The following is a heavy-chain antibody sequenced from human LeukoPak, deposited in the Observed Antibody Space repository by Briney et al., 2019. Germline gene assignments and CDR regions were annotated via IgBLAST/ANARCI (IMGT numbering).Heavy chain of an antibody. CDR2: INHSGST. J-gene: IGHJ4*02. Sequence: PSESLCLTCAASGGSFSGSSLSWIRQPPGKGLEWIGEINHSGSTNYNPSLKSRVTISVDTSKNQFSLKLSSVTAADTAVYYCARGGYSSGWSSDYWGQGTLVTVSS. CDR1: GGSFSGSS. CDR3: ARGGYSSGWSSDY. D-gene: IGHD6-19*01. V-gene: IGHV4-34*01.